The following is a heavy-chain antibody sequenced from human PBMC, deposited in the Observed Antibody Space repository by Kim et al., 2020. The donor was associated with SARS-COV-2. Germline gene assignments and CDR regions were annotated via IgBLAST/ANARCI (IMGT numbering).Heavy chain of an antibody. CDR2: INQDGSES. V-gene: IGHV3-7*01. CDR3: ARSVFGDNY. Sequence: GGSLRLSCAASGFTFSHDWMTWVRQALGKGLEWVANINQDGSESYYVDSVKGRFTISRDNAKNSLYLQMNSLRVEDTAVYYCARSVFGDNYWGQGTLVSVSS. J-gene: IGHJ4*02. D-gene: IGHD3-10*02. CDR1: GFTFSHDW.